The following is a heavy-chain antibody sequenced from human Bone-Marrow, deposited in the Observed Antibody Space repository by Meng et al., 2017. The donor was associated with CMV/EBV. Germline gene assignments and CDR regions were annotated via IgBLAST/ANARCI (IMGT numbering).Heavy chain of an antibody. D-gene: IGHD6-19*01. CDR2: INHFGTT. CDR1: GGSFSDYF. CDR3: ARSGGAVFS. Sequence: QVQLQQWGAGLLKPSETLSLTCAFYGGSFSDYFWTWIRQPPGKGLEWIGEINHFGTTDYNPSLKRRVAMSVDTSKNQFTLNLTSVTAADTAVYFCARSGGAVFSWGQGTLVTVSS. V-gene: IGHV4-34*01. J-gene: IGHJ5*02.